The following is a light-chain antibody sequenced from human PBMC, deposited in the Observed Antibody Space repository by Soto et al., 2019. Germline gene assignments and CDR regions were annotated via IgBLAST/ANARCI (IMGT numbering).Light chain of an antibody. J-gene: IGKJ4*01. CDR2: AAS. Sequence: DIQMTQSPSSLSASVGDRVTITCRASQDIRNDLDWYQQKPGKAPKRLIYAASSLQNGAPSRCSGSGSATEFTLTIISLQPEDFATYYCLQRDTYSVGGGTKVEIK. CDR3: LQRDTYS. CDR1: QDIRND. V-gene: IGKV1-17*01.